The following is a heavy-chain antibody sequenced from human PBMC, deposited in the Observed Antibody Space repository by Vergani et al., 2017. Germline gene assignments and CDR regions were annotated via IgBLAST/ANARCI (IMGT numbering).Heavy chain of an antibody. D-gene: IGHD6-13*01. Sequence: EVQLVESGGGLVQPGRSLRLSCAASGFTFDDYAMHWVRQAPGKGLEWVSGISWNSGSIGYADSVKGRFTISRDNAKNSLYLQMNSLRAEDTAVYYCGQQLVRGGFDYWGQGTLVTVSS. CDR3: GQQLVRGGFDY. CDR2: ISWNSGSI. V-gene: IGHV3-9*01. CDR1: GFTFDDYA. J-gene: IGHJ4*02.